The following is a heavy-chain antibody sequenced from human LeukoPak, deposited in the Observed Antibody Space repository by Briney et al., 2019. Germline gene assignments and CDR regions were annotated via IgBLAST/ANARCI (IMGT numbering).Heavy chain of an antibody. D-gene: IGHD4-17*01. J-gene: IGHJ6*02. CDR3: ARATFYGEAYYYYYGMDV. V-gene: IGHV4-34*01. CDR1: GGSFSGYY. CDR2: INHSGST. Sequence: SETLSLTCAVYGGSFSGYYWSWIRQPPGKGLEWIGEINHSGSTNYNPSLKSRVTISVDTSKNQFSLKLSSVTAADTAVCYCARATFYGEAYYYYYGMDVWGQGTTVTVSS.